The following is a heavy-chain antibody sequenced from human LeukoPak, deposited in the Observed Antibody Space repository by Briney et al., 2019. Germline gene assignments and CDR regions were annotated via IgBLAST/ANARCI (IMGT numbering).Heavy chain of an antibody. CDR2: INPNDGRT. CDR3: ARKSIVALFDF. Sequence: ASVTVSCKASGYTFTSYHIQWVRQAPGQGLEWVGIINPNDGRTRYAQKFQGRVTMTRDMSTSAVYMELSSLKSDDTAVYYCARKSIVALFDFWGQGTLVTVSS. J-gene: IGHJ4*02. D-gene: IGHD2-15*01. V-gene: IGHV1-46*01. CDR1: GYTFTSYH.